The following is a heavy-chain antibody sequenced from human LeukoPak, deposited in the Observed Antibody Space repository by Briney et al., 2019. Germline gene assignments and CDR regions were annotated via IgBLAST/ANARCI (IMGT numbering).Heavy chain of an antibody. Sequence: SETLSLTCAVSGGSISSGGYSWSWIRQPPGKGLEWIGYIYHSGSTYYNPSLKSRVTISVDRSKNQFSLKLSSVTAADTAVYYCARVDLGAVAYWGQGTLVTVSS. CDR3: ARVDLGAVAY. D-gene: IGHD3-16*01. J-gene: IGHJ4*02. CDR2: IYHSGST. CDR1: GGSISSGGYS. V-gene: IGHV4-30-2*01.